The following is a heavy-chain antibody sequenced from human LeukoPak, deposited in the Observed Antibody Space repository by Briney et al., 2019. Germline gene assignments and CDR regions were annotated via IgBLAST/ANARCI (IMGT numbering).Heavy chain of an antibody. CDR1: GYTFTGYY. V-gene: IGHV1-2*04. CDR2: IDPNSGGT. CDR3: ARDRGPLIDLKMPGWPMYYFDY. D-gene: IGHD3-10*01. Sequence: ASVKVSCKASGYTFTGYYMHWARQAPGQGLEWMGWIDPNSGGTNYAQKFQGWVTMTRDTSISTAYMELSRLRSDDTAVYYCARDRGPLIDLKMPGWPMYYFDYWGQGTLVTVSS. J-gene: IGHJ4*02.